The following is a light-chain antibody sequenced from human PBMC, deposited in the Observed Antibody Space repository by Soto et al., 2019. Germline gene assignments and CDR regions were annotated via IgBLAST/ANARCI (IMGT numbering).Light chain of an antibody. CDR1: QSISTW. CDR3: QQYESYPWT. CDR2: DAS. V-gene: IGKV1-5*03. Sequence: DIQMTQSPSTLSASVGDRVSITCRASQSISTWLAWYQQRPGKAPKLLICDASTLESGVPSRFSGSGSGTEFTLTISSLQPDDFTTYYCQQYESYPWTVGQGTKVEIK. J-gene: IGKJ1*01.